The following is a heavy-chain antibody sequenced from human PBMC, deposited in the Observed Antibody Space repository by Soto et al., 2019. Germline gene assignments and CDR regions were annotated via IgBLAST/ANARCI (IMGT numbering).Heavy chain of an antibody. J-gene: IGHJ3*02. CDR1: GCTFSIYA. D-gene: IGHD3-22*01. Sequence: SVKVSCKASGCTFSIYAISCVLQSPVQGLEWMGGIIPIFGTANYAQKFQGRVTITADESTSTAYMELSSLRSEDTAVYYCARYQDYDLRLDAFDIWGQGTMVTVSS. CDR2: IIPIFGTA. V-gene: IGHV1-69*13. CDR3: ARYQDYDLRLDAFDI.